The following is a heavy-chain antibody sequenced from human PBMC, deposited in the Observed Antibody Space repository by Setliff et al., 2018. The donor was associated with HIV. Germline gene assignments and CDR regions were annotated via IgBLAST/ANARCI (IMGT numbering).Heavy chain of an antibody. V-gene: IGHV5-51*01. D-gene: IGHD3-9*01. J-gene: IGHJ6*03. CDR3: TRHPLRPGIAGYFYFVDV. CDR2: IFPRDSET. CDR1: GYSFPNDW. Sequence: PGESLKISCKDSGYSFPNDWIGWVRQKPGKGLEWVATIFPRDSETRYSPSFEGQVTISVDRSLNTVYLQWSRLRASDSAIYYCTRHPLRPGIAGYFYFVDVWGTGTTVTVSS.